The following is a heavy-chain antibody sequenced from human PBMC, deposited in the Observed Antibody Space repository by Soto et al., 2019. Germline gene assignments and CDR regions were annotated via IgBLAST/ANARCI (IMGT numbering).Heavy chain of an antibody. D-gene: IGHD3-10*01. V-gene: IGHV4-59*01. CDR1: GGSISSYY. Sequence: QVQLQESGPGLVKPSETLSLTCTVSGGSISSYYWSWIRQPPGKGLEWIGYIYYNGFTDYHPSLKSRVTISLDTSKNQFSLKLSSVTAADTAVYYCARGSYFYYFDYWGQGTLVTVSS. J-gene: IGHJ4*02. CDR3: ARGSYFYYFDY. CDR2: IYYNGFT.